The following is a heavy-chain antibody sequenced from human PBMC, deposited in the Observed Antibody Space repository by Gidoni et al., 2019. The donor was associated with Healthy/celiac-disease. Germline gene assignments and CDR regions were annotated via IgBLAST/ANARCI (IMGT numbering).Heavy chain of an antibody. D-gene: IGHD3-3*01. CDR1: GFPFSSDS. CDR2: ISSSSSTI. CDR3: ARDPPPYYDFWSGYYDIYWYFDL. V-gene: IGHV3-48*02. Sequence: EVQLVESGGGLVQPGGSLRLSCAASGFPFSSDSMNWVRQAPGKGLEWVSYISSSSSTIYYADSVKGRFTISRDNAKNSLYLQMNSLRDEDTAVYYCARDPPPYYDFWSGYYDIYWYFDLWGRGTLVTVSS. J-gene: IGHJ2*01.